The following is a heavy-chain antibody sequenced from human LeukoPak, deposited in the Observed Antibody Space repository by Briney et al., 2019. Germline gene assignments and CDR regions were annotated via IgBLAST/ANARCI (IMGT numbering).Heavy chain of an antibody. CDR2: IYTSGST. V-gene: IGHV4-61*02. Sequence: NPSQTLSLTCTVSGNSISSGDNYWSWIRQPAGKGLEWIGRIYTSGSTNYNPSLKSRVTISVDTSKNQFSLKLSSVTAADTAVYYCARERRTLYFDYWGQGTLVTVSS. D-gene: IGHD1-1*01. J-gene: IGHJ4*02. CDR1: GNSISSGDNY. CDR3: ARERRTLYFDY.